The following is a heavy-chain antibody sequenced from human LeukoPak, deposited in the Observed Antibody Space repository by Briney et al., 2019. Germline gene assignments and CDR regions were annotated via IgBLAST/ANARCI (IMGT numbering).Heavy chain of an antibody. J-gene: IGHJ3*02. CDR3: ARVPVLKGAFDI. CDR1: GGSISSSYY. D-gene: IGHD4/OR15-4a*01. V-gene: IGHV4-39*07. CDR2: IYHSGST. Sequence: SETLSLTCTVSGGSISSSYYRGWIRQPPGKGLQWIGSIYHSGSTYYNPSLKSRVTISVDTSKNQFSLKLSSVTAADTAVYYCARVPVLKGAFDIWGQGTMVTVSS.